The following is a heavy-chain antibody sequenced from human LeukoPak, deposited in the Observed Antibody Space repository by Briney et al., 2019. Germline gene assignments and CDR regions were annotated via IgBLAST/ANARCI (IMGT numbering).Heavy chain of an antibody. Sequence: GGSLRLSCAASGFTFSSYAMSWVRQAPGKGLECVSAISGSGVSTYYADSVKGRFTISRDNSKNTLYLQMNSLRAEDTAVYYCAKTGGRAANPYSSGWYYFDYWGQGTLVTVSS. J-gene: IGHJ4*02. CDR3: AKTGGRAANPYSSGWYYFDY. CDR1: GFTFSSYA. CDR2: ISGSGVST. D-gene: IGHD6-19*01. V-gene: IGHV3-23*01.